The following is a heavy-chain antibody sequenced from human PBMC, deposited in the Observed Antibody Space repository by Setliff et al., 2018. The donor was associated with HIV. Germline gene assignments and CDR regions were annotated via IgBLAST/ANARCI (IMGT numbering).Heavy chain of an antibody. J-gene: IGHJ4*02. CDR2: VDYSGSS. Sequence: SETLSLTCTVPGGSISSGIYYWGWIRQAPGMGLEWTGSVDYSGSSRYNPSLKSRVTISVDTSKNQFSLKLSSVTAADTAVYFCARHFEGYYYDTSGYYYWGQGTLVTVSS. CDR1: GGSISSGIYY. V-gene: IGHV4-39*01. D-gene: IGHD3-22*01. CDR3: ARHFEGYYYDTSGYYY.